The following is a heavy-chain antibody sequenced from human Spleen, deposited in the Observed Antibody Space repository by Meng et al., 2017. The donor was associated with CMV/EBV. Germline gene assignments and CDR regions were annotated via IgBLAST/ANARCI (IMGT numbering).Heavy chain of an antibody. Sequence: GESLKISCAASGFIFGNYGMHWVRQAPGKGLEWVTFIRYDGSNEYYADSVKGRFTISRDNFKNTLYLQMNSLRAEDTAVYYCAKYGLSRYCSSTSCYTWDYGMDVWGQGTTVTVSS. V-gene: IGHV3-30*02. D-gene: IGHD2-2*02. CDR2: IRYDGSNE. J-gene: IGHJ6*02. CDR1: GFIFGNYG. CDR3: AKYGLSRYCSSTSCYTWDYGMDV.